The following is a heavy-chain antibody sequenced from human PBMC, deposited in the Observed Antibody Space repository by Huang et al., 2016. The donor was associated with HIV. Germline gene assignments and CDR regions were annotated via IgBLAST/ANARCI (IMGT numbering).Heavy chain of an antibody. D-gene: IGHD3-22*01. Sequence: QVQLVQSGAEVKKPGSSVKVSCKASGGTFSNYALSWVRQAPGQGLGWMGGIIPIFNKVNYAQKFQGRVTITADESTTTAYMELSSLRSEDTAVYYCARGNYYDSRAYYYVNWFDPWGQGTLVIVSS. J-gene: IGHJ5*02. CDR2: IIPIFNKV. CDR1: GGTFSNYA. CDR3: ARGNYYDSRAYYYVNWFDP. V-gene: IGHV1-69*01.